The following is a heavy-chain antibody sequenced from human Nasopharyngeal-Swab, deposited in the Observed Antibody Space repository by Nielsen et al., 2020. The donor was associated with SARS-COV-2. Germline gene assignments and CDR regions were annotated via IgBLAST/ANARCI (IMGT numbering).Heavy chain of an antibody. V-gene: IGHV3-21*01. CDR3: ARDGLDYDFWSAYFMGV. D-gene: IGHD3-3*01. J-gene: IGHJ6*02. CDR2: ISSSSSYI. Sequence: GESLKISCAASGFTFNNYNFNWVRQAPGKGLEWVSSISSSSSYIYYADSVKGRFTISRDNAKNSLYLQMNSRRAEDTAVYYCARDGLDYDFWSAYFMGVWGQGTTVTVSS. CDR1: GFTFNNYN.